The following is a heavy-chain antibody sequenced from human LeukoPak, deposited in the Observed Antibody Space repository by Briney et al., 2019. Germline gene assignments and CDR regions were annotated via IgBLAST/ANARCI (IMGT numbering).Heavy chain of an antibody. D-gene: IGHD2-21*01. J-gene: IGHJ3*02. Sequence: GGSLRLSCAVSGFTVSTHYTTWLRLAPGKGLEWVSLIYSGGTTYYADSVKGRFTISRDNAKNTLYLQMNSLRAEDTAVYYCARDGYCGVGGCHDAFDIWGPGTMVTVSS. CDR2: IYSGGTT. CDR1: GFTVSTHY. CDR3: ARDGYCGVGGCHDAFDI. V-gene: IGHV3-53*01.